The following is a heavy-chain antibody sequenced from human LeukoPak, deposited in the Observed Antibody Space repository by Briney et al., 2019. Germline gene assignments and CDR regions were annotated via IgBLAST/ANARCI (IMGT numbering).Heavy chain of an antibody. D-gene: IGHD3-9*01. CDR1: GGSFSGYY. CDR3: ARGPLRYFDWVPSSYFDY. V-gene: IGHV4-34*01. CDR2: INHSGST. J-gene: IGHJ4*02. Sequence: SETLSLTCAVYGGSFSGYYWSWIRQPPGKGLEWIGEINHSGSTNYNPSLKSRVTISVDTSKNQFSLKLSSVTAADTAVYYCARGPLRYFDWVPSSYFDYWGQGTLVTVSS.